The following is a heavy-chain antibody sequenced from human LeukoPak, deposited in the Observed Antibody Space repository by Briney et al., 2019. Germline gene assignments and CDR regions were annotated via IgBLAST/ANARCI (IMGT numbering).Heavy chain of an antibody. J-gene: IGHJ4*02. V-gene: IGHV4-59*12. D-gene: IGHD3-10*01. Sequence: SQTLSLTCTVSGGSINSYYWSWIRQAPGKGLEWIGYISYSGTTNYNPSLKSRLTMSVDTSKNQFSLKLSSVAAADTALYFFGKMFGFGGWYFDYWGQGTLVTVSS. CDR2: ISYSGTT. CDR1: GGSINSYY. CDR3: GKMFGFGGWYFDY.